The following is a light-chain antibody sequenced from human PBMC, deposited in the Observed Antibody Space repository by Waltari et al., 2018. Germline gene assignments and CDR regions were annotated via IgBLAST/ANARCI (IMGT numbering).Light chain of an antibody. CDR2: DVT. CDR3: SSQTLDGLVL. Sequence: QSALTQPASVSGSPGQSIPISCSVVGSAAGASDYVSWHQHHPGKAPQVIIYDVTNRPSGISDRFSASKPANTASLTISRLQPEDEADYYCSSQTLDGLVLFGGGTRLTVL. CDR1: GSAAGASDY. J-gene: IGLJ3*02. V-gene: IGLV2-14*03.